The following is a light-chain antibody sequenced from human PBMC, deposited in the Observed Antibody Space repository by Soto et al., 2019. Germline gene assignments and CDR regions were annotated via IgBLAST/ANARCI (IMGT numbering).Light chain of an antibody. CDR2: TGS. V-gene: IGKV1-12*01. CDR3: QQANSVPLT. Sequence: DIQMTQSPSSVSASVGDRVSITCRASQGISNWLAWYQQKPGRAPKLLIYTGSSLQSGVPSRFSGTGSGTDFNLNISSLQPEDVATYYCQQANSVPLTFGGGTKVEIK. J-gene: IGKJ4*01. CDR1: QGISNW.